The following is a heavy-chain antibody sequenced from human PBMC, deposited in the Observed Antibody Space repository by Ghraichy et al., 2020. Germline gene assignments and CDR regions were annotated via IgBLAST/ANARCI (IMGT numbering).Heavy chain of an antibody. Sequence: SETLSLTCAVSGGSISSSNWWSWVRQPPGKGLEWIGEIYHSGSTNYNPSLKSRVTISVDKSKNQFSLKLSSVTAADTAVYYCASLLETSPDYYYYGMDVWGQGTTVTVSS. CDR3: ASLLETSPDYYYYGMDV. D-gene: IGHD3-3*01. CDR1: GGSISSSNW. J-gene: IGHJ6*02. CDR2: IYHSGST. V-gene: IGHV4-4*02.